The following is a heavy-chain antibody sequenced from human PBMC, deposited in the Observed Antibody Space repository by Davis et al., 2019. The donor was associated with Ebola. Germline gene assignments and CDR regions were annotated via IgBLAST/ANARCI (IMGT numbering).Heavy chain of an antibody. CDR1: GDSVSSNSAA. CDR3: ASAYISAWYDYFDH. Sequence: HSQTLSLTCAISGDSVSSNSAAWNWIRQSPSRGLEWLGRTYYRSRWYTDYAVSVKSRITINADTSRNQFSLQLNSLTPEDTAVYYCASAYISAWYDYFDHWGQGTLVTVSS. V-gene: IGHV6-1*01. CDR2: TYYRSRWYT. J-gene: IGHJ4*02. D-gene: IGHD6-19*01.